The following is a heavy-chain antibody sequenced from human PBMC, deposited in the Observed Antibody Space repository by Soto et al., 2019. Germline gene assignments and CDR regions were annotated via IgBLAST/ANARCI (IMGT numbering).Heavy chain of an antibody. CDR1: GFTFSTYG. J-gene: IGHJ4*02. CDR2: ISYNGGNK. Sequence: QVQLVESGGGVVQPGRSLRLSCAASGFTFSTYGMHWVRQAPGKGLEWVAVISYNGGNKYYADAVKGRFTISRDNSQNKLYLQMSSLRPEDTAVYSCARDVAGGLRLGELSSYFDYWGQGTPVTVSS. CDR3: ARDVAGGLRLGELSSYFDY. D-gene: IGHD3-16*02. V-gene: IGHV3-30*03.